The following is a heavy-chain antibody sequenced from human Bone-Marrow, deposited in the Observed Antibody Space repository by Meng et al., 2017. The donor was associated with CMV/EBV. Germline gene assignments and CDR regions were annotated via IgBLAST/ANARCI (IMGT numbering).Heavy chain of an antibody. CDR2: IRSKAYGGTT. CDR3: TRPHYGDYEGYFDY. V-gene: IGHV3-49*02. J-gene: IGHJ4*02. CDR1: GFSVSTNY. Sequence: GESLKISCAASGFSVSTNYMSWVRQAPGKGLEWVGFIRSKAYGGTTEYAASVKGRFTISRDDSKSIAYLQMNSLKTEDTAVYYCTRPHYGDYEGYFDYWGQGTLVTVSS. D-gene: IGHD4-17*01.